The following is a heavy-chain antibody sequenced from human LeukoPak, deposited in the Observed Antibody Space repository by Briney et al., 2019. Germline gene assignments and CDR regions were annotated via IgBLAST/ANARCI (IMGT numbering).Heavy chain of an antibody. V-gene: IGHV4-34*01. CDR3: ARDRTYYYYMDV. J-gene: IGHJ6*03. CDR2: INHSGST. CDR1: GGSFSGYY. Sequence: SETLSLTCAVYGGSFSGYYWSWIRQPPGKGLEWIGEINHSGSTNYNPSLKSRVTISVDTSKNQFSLKLSSVTAADTAAYYCARDRTYYYYMDVWGKGTTVTVSS.